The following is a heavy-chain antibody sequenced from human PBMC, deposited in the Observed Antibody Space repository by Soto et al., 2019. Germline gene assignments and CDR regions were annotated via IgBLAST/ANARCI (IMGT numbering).Heavy chain of an antibody. Sequence: EVQLVESGGGLVKPGGSLRLSCAASGFTFSSYSMNWVRQAPGKGLEWVSSISSSSSYIYYADSVKAPFTISRDKGKNSLYLQMNSLRAEDTAVYYCAGDMVVVTAILPWFAHGGDGTLVTVSS. CDR2: ISSSSSYI. V-gene: IGHV3-21*01. CDR3: AGDMVVVTAILPWFAH. D-gene: IGHD2-21*02. J-gene: IGHJ5*02. CDR1: GFTFSSYS.